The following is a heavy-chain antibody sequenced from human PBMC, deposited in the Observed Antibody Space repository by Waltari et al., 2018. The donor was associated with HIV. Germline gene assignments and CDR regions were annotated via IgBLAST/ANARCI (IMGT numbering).Heavy chain of an antibody. D-gene: IGHD6-19*01. CDR1: VFPFSSYS. V-gene: IGHV3-21*01. Sequence: EVQLVESGGGLVKPGGSLRLSCAASVFPFSSYSMNWVRQAPGKGLEWVSSISTSRDYIYYADSVKGRFTISRDNAKNSLYLQMNSLRAEDTAVYYCARDAVAAVDYWGQGTLVTVSS. CDR3: ARDAVAAVDY. CDR2: ISTSRDYI. J-gene: IGHJ4*02.